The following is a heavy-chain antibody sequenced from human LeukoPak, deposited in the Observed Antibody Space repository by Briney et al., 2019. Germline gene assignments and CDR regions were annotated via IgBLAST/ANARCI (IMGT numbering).Heavy chain of an antibody. Sequence: GGSLRLSCVVSGFTFSDYWMTWVRQAPGKGPEWVANIKGDGSATAYVDSVKGRFIISRDNAKNSLYLQMNSLRAEDTAVYYCARDPYDRGGYGAFDMWGQGTMVTVSS. D-gene: IGHD3-22*01. V-gene: IGHV3-7*01. CDR1: GFTFSDYW. CDR2: IKGDGSAT. CDR3: ARDPYDRGGYGAFDM. J-gene: IGHJ3*02.